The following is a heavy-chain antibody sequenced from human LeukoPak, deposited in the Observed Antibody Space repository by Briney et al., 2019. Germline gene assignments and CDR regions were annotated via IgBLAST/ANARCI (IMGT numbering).Heavy chain of an antibody. CDR3: ARDTYYYGFDY. CDR2: IYYSGST. V-gene: IGHV4-59*08. J-gene: IGHJ4*02. D-gene: IGHD3-10*01. CDR1: GGSSSGYY. Sequence: PSETLSLTCTVSGGSSSGYYWSWLRQPPGKGLEWIGFIYYSGSTNYNPSLKSRVTMSVDTSKTQFSLKLSSVTAADTAVYYCARDTYYYGFDYWGQGTLVTVSS.